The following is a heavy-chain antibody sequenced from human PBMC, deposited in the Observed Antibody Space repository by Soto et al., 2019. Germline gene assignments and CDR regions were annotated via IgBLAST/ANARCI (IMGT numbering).Heavy chain of an antibody. CDR2: ITSSSTYI. D-gene: IGHD5-18*01. CDR1: GFTFSAYS. V-gene: IGHV3-21*06. CDR3: ARDLLEGYGHARQPDY. J-gene: IGHJ4*02. Sequence: LRLSCVASGFTFSAYSMSWVRQAPGQGLEWVSSITSSSTYIYYTRSVEGRFTISRDDAKNSLHLQMNSLRAEDTAVYYCARDLLEGYGHARQPDYWGQGTLVTVSS.